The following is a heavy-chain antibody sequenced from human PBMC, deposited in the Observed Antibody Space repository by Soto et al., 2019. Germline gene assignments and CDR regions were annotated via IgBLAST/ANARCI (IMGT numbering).Heavy chain of an antibody. D-gene: IGHD2-15*01. J-gene: IGHJ6*02. CDR2: MLYSGLT. V-gene: IGHV4-34*12. Sequence: SETLSLTCAVYGGSFSGYYWSWIRQPPGKGLEWIGSMLYSGLTYYNPSLKSRVTLSVDTSKNQFSVRLNSVTASDTAVYYCAPLSVSLSGPYGIHVWGQGTTVTVSS. CDR3: APLSVSLSGPYGIHV. CDR1: GGSFSGYY.